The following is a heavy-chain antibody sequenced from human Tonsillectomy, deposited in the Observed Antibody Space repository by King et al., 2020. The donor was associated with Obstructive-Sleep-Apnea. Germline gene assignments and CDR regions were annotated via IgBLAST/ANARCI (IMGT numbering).Heavy chain of an antibody. V-gene: IGHV4-4*07. D-gene: IGHD1-26*01. Sequence: VQLQESGPGLGKPSETLSLTCTVSGGSISSYYWSWIRHPSGKGLEWVWLIYTSRSTNYNPSLKSRVTKSADTSKNQFSLKPSSVTAADTAVYYCARVGETTYYYYGMDVWGQGTTVTVSS. J-gene: IGHJ6*02. CDR2: IYTSRST. CDR1: GGSISSYY. CDR3: ARVGETTYYYYGMDV.